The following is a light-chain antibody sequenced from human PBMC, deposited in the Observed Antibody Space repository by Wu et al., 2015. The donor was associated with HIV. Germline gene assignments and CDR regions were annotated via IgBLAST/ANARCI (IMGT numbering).Light chain of an antibody. CDR2: AAS. J-gene: IGKJ2*01. CDR1: QNIKNY. CDR3: QQSYSTPPYN. V-gene: IGKV1-39*01. Sequence: DIQMTQSPSSLSASVGDRVTITCRASQNIKNYVNWYQQRPGKGPKLLIYAASSLNNGVPSRFSGSGSGTDFTLTISSLEPDDFATYYCQQSYSTPPYNFGQGTKLEIK.